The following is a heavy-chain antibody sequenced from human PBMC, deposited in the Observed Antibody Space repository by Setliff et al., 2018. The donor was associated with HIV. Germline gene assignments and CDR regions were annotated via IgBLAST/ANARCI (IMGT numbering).Heavy chain of an antibody. V-gene: IGHV3-74*01. CDR2: IKGDGTST. CDR3: ARDSGTTVGATRPGY. D-gene: IGHD1-26*01. CDR1: GFTFSNYW. Sequence: GGSLRLSCAASGFTFSNYWMHWVRQAPGKGLVWVSRIKGDGTSTRYADSVKGRFTISRDNDKNSLYLQMNSLRAEDTAVYYCARDSGTTVGATRPGYWGQGTLVTVSS. J-gene: IGHJ4*02.